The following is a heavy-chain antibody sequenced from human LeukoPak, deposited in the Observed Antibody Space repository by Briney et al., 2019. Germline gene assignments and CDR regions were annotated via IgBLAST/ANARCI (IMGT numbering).Heavy chain of an antibody. J-gene: IGHJ4*02. Sequence: GGSLRLSCAASGFTFSSYAMSWVRQASGKGLEWVSAISGSGGSTYYADSVKGRFTISRDNSKNTLYLQMNSLRAEDTAVYYCAKSHPLAVAGALDYWGQGTLVTVSS. D-gene: IGHD6-19*01. CDR2: ISGSGGST. CDR3: AKSHPLAVAGALDY. CDR1: GFTFSSYA. V-gene: IGHV3-23*01.